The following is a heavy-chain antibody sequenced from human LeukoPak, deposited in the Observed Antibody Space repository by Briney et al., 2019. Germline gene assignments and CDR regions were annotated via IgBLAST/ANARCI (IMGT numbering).Heavy chain of an antibody. V-gene: IGHV1-18*01. CDR1: GYTFTSYG. J-gene: IGHJ4*02. Sequence: ASVKVSCKASGYTFTSYGISWVRQAPGQGLEWMGWISAYNGNTNYAQKLQGRVTMTTDTSTSTAYMELRSLRSDDTAVYYCARDARDYYDYVWGSYPTDYRGQGTLVTVSS. CDR2: ISAYNGNT. D-gene: IGHD3-16*02. CDR3: ARDARDYYDYVWGSYPTDY.